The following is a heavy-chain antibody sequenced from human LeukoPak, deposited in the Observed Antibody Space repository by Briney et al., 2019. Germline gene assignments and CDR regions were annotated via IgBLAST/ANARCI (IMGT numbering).Heavy chain of an antibody. J-gene: IGHJ1*01. CDR3: ARMTTVTSQFQH. Sequence: PSETLSLTCTVSGGPISSYYWSWIREPPGEGLGWIGYIYYCGSTNYNPSLKSRVTISVDTSKNQFSLKLSSVTAADTAVYYCARMTTVTSQFQHWGQGTLVTVSS. V-gene: IGHV4-59*01. D-gene: IGHD4-17*01. CDR2: IYYCGST. CDR1: GGPISSYY.